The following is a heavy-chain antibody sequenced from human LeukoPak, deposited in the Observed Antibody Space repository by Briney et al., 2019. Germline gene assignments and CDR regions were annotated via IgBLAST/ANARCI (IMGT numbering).Heavy chain of an antibody. CDR1: GLTFGDYA. Sequence: GGSLRLSCTASGLTFGDYAMSWFRQAPGKGLEWVGFIRSKAYGWTTEYAASVKGRFTISRDDSKSIAYLQMNSLKTEDTAVYYCTRDKDYDFWSGYYTYYYYYMDVWGKGTTVTVSS. J-gene: IGHJ6*03. CDR2: IRSKAYGWTT. CDR3: TRDKDYDFWSGYYTYYYYYMDV. V-gene: IGHV3-49*03. D-gene: IGHD3-3*01.